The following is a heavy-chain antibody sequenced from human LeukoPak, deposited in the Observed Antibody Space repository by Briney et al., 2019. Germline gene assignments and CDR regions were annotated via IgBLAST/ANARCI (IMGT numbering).Heavy chain of an antibody. CDR2: ISSSSSYI. D-gene: IGHD4-23*01. Sequence: GGSLRLSCAASGFTFSSYSMNWVRQAPGKGLEWVSSISSSSSYIYYADSVKGRFTISRDNAKNSLYLQMNSLRAEDTAVYYCATYGGNSPYFDYWGQGTLVTVSS. V-gene: IGHV3-21*01. J-gene: IGHJ4*02. CDR3: ATYGGNSPYFDY. CDR1: GFTFSSYS.